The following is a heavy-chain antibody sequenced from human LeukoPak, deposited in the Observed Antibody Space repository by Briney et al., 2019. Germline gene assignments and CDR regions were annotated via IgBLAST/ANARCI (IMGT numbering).Heavy chain of an antibody. CDR1: GGTFSSYA. CDR3: AADGAPSYYYGMDV. Sequence: SVKVSCKASGGTFSSYAISWVRQAPGHGLEWMGGIIPTFGTANYAQKFQGRVTITADESTSTAYMELSSLRSEDTAVYYCAADGAPSYYYGMDVWGKGTTVTVSS. V-gene: IGHV1-69*01. D-gene: IGHD3-10*01. J-gene: IGHJ6*04. CDR2: IIPTFGTA.